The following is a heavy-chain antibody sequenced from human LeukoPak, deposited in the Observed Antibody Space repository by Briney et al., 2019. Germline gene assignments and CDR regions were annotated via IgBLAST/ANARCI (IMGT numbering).Heavy chain of an antibody. Sequence: GGSLRLSCAASGFTFSSYEMNWVRQAPGKGLEWVSYISSSGSTIYYADSVKGRFTISRDNAKNSLYLQMNSLRAEDTAVYYCVIVVVVAATPDWFDPWAREPWSPSPQ. V-gene: IGHV3-48*03. CDR1: GFTFSSYE. CDR3: VIVVVVAATPDWFDP. CDR2: ISSSGSTI. J-gene: IGHJ5*02. D-gene: IGHD2-15*01.